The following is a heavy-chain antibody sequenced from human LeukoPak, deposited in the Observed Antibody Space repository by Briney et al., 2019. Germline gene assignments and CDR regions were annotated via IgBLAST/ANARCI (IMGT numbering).Heavy chain of an antibody. CDR2: INPNSGGT. CDR3: ARRGYSSGWYEEDFDY. CDR1: GYTFTGYY. V-gene: IGHV1-2*02. Sequence: GASVKVSCKASGYTFTGYYMHWVRQAPGQGLEWMGWINPNSGGTNYAQKFQGRVTMTRDTSISTAYMELSRLRSDDTAVYYCARRGYSSGWYEEDFDYWGQGTLVTVSS. D-gene: IGHD6-19*01. J-gene: IGHJ4*02.